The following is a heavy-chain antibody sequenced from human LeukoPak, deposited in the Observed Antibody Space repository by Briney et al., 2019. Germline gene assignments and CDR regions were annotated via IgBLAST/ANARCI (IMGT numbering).Heavy chain of an antibody. CDR2: IYSGGST. Sequence: GGSLRLSCAASGFTVSSNYMSWVRQAPGKGLEWVSVIYSGGSTYYADSVKGRFTISRDNSKNTLYLQMNSLRAEDTAVYYCARPSPHYYYGMDVWGQGTTVTVSS. V-gene: IGHV3-53*01. CDR1: GFTVSSNY. J-gene: IGHJ6*02. CDR3: ARPSPHYYYGMDV.